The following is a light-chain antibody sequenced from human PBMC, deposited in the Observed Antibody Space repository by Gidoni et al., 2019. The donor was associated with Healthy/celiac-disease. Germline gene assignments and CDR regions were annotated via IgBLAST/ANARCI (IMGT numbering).Light chain of an antibody. V-gene: IGKV1-39*01. CDR1: QSISSY. CDR2: AAS. J-gene: IGKJ3*01. CDR3: QQSYSTPPLT. Sequence: SLSASVGDRVTITCRASQSISSYLNWYQQKPGKAPKLLIYAASSLQSGVPSRFSGSGSGTDFTLTISSLQPEDFATYYCQQSYSTPPLTFGPGTKVDIK.